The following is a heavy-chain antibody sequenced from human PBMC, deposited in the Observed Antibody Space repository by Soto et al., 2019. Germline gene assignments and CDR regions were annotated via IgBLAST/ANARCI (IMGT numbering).Heavy chain of an antibody. CDR2: INSDGSST. CDR3: AIEVAAAGTLTFYY. D-gene: IGHD6-13*01. CDR1: GFTFSSYW. V-gene: IGHV3-74*01. Sequence: GGSLRLSCAASGFTFSSYWMHWVRQAPGKGLVWVSRINSDGSSTCYADSWKGRLTISSDNAKNTLYLQMNSLKAEDTDVYYCAIEVAAAGTLTFYYWGQGTLVTVSS. J-gene: IGHJ4*02.